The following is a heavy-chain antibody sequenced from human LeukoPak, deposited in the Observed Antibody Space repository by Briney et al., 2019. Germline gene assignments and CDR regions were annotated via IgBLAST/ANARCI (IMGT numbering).Heavy chain of an antibody. CDR2: ISIIISYI. J-gene: IGHJ6*03. D-gene: IGHD3-22*01. CDR1: GFTLRAVG. V-gene: IGHV3-21*01. CDR3: ARGYSSGYSSYYYYYNYMDV. Sequence: AGRSLRPSCAPFGFTLRAVGMNGVGGAPGKGRRGFSSISIIISYIYYADSVKGRFTISRDNAKNSLYLQMNSLRAEDTAVYYCARGYSSGYSSYYYYYNYMDVWGKGTTVTISS.